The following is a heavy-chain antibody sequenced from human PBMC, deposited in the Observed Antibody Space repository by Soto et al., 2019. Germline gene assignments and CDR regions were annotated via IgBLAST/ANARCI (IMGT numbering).Heavy chain of an antibody. J-gene: IGHJ4*02. Sequence: GGSLRLSCAASGFAFDNYAMIWVRQAPEKWLKWVSGISGSGGTTYYADSVKDRFTISRDNSKNTVFLQMNSLRAEDTAVYYCAKSKTDLRVTVFGLFIVSDFWGQGSLVTVSS. CDR2: ISGSGGTT. D-gene: IGHD3-3*01. CDR3: AKSKTDLRVTVFGLFIVSDF. CDR1: GFAFDNYA. V-gene: IGHV3-23*01.